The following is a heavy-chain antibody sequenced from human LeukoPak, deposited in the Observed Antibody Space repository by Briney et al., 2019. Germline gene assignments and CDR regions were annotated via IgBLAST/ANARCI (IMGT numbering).Heavy chain of an antibody. CDR1: GYTFTGYY. J-gene: IGHJ5*02. Sequence: ASVKVSCKASGYTFTGYYMHWVRQAPGQGLEWMGWINPNSGGTNYAQKFQGRVTMTRDTSISTAYMELSRLRSDDTAVYYCARSGDCSGGSCYGWFDPWDQGTLVTVSS. D-gene: IGHD2-15*01. CDR3: ARSGDCSGGSCYGWFDP. V-gene: IGHV1-2*02. CDR2: INPNSGGT.